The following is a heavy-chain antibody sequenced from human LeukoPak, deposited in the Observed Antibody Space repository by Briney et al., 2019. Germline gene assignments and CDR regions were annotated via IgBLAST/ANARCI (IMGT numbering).Heavy chain of an antibody. Sequence: SETLSLTCTVSGGSVSSGSYYWSWIRQPPGKGLEWIGYIYYSGSTNYNPSLKSRVTISVDTSKNQFSLKLSSVTAADTAVYYCARGSTYYYGSGSYYYYYGMDAWGKGTTVTVSS. J-gene: IGHJ6*04. CDR2: IYYSGST. D-gene: IGHD3-10*01. CDR1: GGSVSSGSYY. CDR3: ARGSTYYYGSGSYYYYYGMDA. V-gene: IGHV4-61*01.